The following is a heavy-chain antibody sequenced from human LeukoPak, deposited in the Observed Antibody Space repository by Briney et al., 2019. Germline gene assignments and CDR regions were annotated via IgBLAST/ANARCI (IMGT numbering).Heavy chain of an antibody. D-gene: IGHD4-17*01. CDR3: ARAYGDYGDY. J-gene: IGHJ4*02. V-gene: IGHV4-59*01. Sequence: SETLSLTCTVSGGSISSYYWSWIRQPRGKGLEWIGYIYYSGSTNYNPSLKSRVTISVDTSKNQFSLKLSSVTAADTAVYYCARAYGDYGDYWGQGTLVTVSS. CDR2: IYYSGST. CDR1: GGSISSYY.